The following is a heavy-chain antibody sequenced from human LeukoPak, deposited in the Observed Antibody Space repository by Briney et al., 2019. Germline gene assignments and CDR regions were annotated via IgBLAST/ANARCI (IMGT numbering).Heavy chain of an antibody. Sequence: PSETLSLTCTVSGGSISSTSYFWGWIRQPPGKGLEWIGSIYYSGNTYYNPSLKSRVTISVDTSQNQFSLKLRSVTAADTAVYYCARQGTITIFNTWDQGTLVTVCS. CDR1: GGSISSTSYF. CDR3: ARQGTITIFNT. CDR2: IYYSGNT. J-gene: IGHJ5*02. V-gene: IGHV4-39*01. D-gene: IGHD3-9*01.